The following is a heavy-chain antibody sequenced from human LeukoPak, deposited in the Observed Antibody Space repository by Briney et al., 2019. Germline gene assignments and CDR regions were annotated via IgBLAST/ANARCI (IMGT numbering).Heavy chain of an antibody. CDR1: GFTFSNYG. J-gene: IGHJ4*02. V-gene: IGHV3-NL1*01. D-gene: IGHD6-13*01. CDR2: ITGSGGNT. Sequence: GGSLRLSCAPSGFTFSNYGMHWVRQAPGKGLEWVSGITGSGGNTYYADSVKGRFTISRDNSKNTMYLQMNSLRAEDTAVYYCASIAAAGGVDYWGQGTLVTVSS. CDR3: ASIAAAGGVDY.